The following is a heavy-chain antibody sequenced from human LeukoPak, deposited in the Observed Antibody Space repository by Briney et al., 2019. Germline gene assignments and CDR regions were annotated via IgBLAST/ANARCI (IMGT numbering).Heavy chain of an antibody. CDR2: ISYEDGSNK. Sequence: GGSLRLSCAASGFTFRSFVMHWVRQAPGKGLEWVAAISYEDGSNKYYADSVKGRFTISRDNSKNTLYLQMNSLRAEDTAVCNCAPEGYYYDSSGYLDYWGQGTLVTVSS. CDR3: APEGYYYDSSGYLDY. D-gene: IGHD3-22*01. J-gene: IGHJ4*02. V-gene: IGHV3-30*14. CDR1: GFTFRSFV.